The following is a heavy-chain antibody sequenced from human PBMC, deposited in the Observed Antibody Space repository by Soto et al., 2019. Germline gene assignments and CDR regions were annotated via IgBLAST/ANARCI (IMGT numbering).Heavy chain of an antibody. Sequence: QVQLVQSGAEVKKPGSSVKVSCKASGGTFSSYAISGVRQAPGQGLEWMGGIIPIFGTANYAQKFQGRVTITADDSTSTAYMELSSLRSDDTAVYYCARHVPAAGYYYGMDVWGQGTTVTVSS. V-gene: IGHV1-69*12. D-gene: IGHD2-2*01. CDR3: ARHVPAAGYYYGMDV. CDR1: GGTFSSYA. J-gene: IGHJ6*02. CDR2: IIPIFGTA.